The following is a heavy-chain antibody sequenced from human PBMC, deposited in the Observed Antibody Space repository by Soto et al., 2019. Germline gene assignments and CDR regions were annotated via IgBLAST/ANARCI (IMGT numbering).Heavy chain of an antibody. CDR1: GFTFSSYA. Sequence: GGSMRLSCAASGFTFSSYAMHWVRQDPGKGLEWVAVISYDGSNKYYADSVKGRFTISRDNSKNTLYLQMNSLRAEDTAVYYCAREHYSSGWYPRYYYYGMDVWGQGTTVTVSS. J-gene: IGHJ6*02. D-gene: IGHD6-19*01. V-gene: IGHV3-30-3*01. CDR2: ISYDGSNK. CDR3: AREHYSSGWYPRYYYYGMDV.